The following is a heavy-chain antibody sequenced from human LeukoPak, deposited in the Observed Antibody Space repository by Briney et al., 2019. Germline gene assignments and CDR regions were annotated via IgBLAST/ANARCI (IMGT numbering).Heavy chain of an antibody. Sequence: SETLSLTCAVYGGSFSDHYWIWIRQPPGKGLEYIGEIIQSGRINFNPSLKSRVTISLDTSKNQFSLRLSSVTAADTAVYYRARAISDFWSGYPSGGAFDLWGQGTMVTVSS. D-gene: IGHD3-3*01. CDR1: GGSFSDHY. CDR3: ARAISDFWSGYPSGGAFDL. CDR2: IIQSGRI. V-gene: IGHV4-34*12. J-gene: IGHJ3*01.